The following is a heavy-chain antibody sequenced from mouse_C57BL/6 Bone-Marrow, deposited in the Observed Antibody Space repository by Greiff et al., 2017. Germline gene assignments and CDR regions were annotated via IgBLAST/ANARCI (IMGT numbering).Heavy chain of an antibody. Sequence: VQVVESGAELMKPGASVKLSCKATGYTFTGYWIEWVKQRPGHGLEWIGEILPGSGSTNYNEKFKGKATLTADKSSSTAYMELRSLTSEDSAVYFCARDHYYGSSLYYFDYWGQGTTLTVSS. CDR3: ARDHYYGSSLYYFDY. V-gene: IGHV1-9*01. D-gene: IGHD1-1*01. CDR1: GYTFTGYW. CDR2: ILPGSGST. J-gene: IGHJ2*01.